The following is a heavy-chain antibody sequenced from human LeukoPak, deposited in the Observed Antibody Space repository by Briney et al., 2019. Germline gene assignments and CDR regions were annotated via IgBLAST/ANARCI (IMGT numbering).Heavy chain of an antibody. CDR2: ISVSSTT. J-gene: IGHJ3*02. D-gene: IGHD1-20*01. CDR3: AKCNLNNCREGFDI. Sequence: QPGESLRLSCAAAGFTFSSNALSWVRQAPGEGLDWVSSISVSSTTYYLDSVKGRFTISRDNSKNALYLQMNSLRAEDTALYYCAKCNLNNCREGFDIWGQGTMVTVSS. V-gene: IGHV3-23*01. CDR1: GFTFSSNA.